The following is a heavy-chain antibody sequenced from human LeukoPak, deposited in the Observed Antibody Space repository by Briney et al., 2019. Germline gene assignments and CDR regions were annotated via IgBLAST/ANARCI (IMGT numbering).Heavy chain of an antibody. V-gene: IGHV1-8*03. CDR2: MNPNSGNT. Sequence: ASVKVSCKASGYTFTSYDINWVRQATGQGLEWMGWMNPNSGNTGYAQKFQGRVTITRNTSISTAYMELSSLRSEDTAVYYCARRGRRITNAFDIWGQGTMVTVSS. D-gene: IGHD3-10*01. CDR3: ARRGRRITNAFDI. CDR1: GYTFTSYD. J-gene: IGHJ3*02.